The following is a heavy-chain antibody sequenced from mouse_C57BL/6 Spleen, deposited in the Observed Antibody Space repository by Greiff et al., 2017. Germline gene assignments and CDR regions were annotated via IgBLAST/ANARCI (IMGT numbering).Heavy chain of an antibody. CDR2: ISYDGSN. Sequence: EVHLVESGPGLVKPSQSLSLTCSVTGYSITSGYYWNWIRQFPGNKLEWMGYISYDGSNNYNPSLKNRISITRDTSKNQFFLKLNSVTTEDTATYYCAREFLLGRAMDYWGQGTSVTVSS. CDR1: GYSITSGYY. J-gene: IGHJ4*01. V-gene: IGHV3-6*01. CDR3: AREFLLGRAMDY. D-gene: IGHD4-1*01.